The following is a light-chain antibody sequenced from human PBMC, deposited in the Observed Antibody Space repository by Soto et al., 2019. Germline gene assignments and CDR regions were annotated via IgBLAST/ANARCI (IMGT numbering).Light chain of an antibody. CDR1: SSNIGAGYD. CDR3: QSYDSSLSGWV. Sequence: QSVLTQPPSVSGAPGQRVTISCTRSSSNIGAGYDVHWYQQLPGTAPKLLIYGNSNRPSGVPDRFSGSKSGTSASLAITGLQAEDEADYYCQSYDSSLSGWVFGGGTQLTV. J-gene: IGLJ3*02. CDR2: GNS. V-gene: IGLV1-40*01.